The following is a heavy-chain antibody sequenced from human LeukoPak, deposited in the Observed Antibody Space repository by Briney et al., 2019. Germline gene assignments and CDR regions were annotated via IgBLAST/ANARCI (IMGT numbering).Heavy chain of an antibody. CDR1: GGSISSSTYY. D-gene: IGHD4-11*01. CDR3: ARQSSTTVLYYFDY. J-gene: IGHJ4*02. CDR2: IYYRGST. Sequence: SETLSLTCTVSGGSISSSTYYCGWIRQPPGKGLEWIGSIYYRGSTYYNPSLKSRVTISVDTSKNQFSLKLSSVTAADTAVYFCARQSSTTVLYYFDYWGQGTLVTVSS. V-gene: IGHV4-39*01.